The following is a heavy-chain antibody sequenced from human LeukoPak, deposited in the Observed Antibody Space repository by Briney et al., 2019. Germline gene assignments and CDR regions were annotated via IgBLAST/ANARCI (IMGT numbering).Heavy chain of an antibody. D-gene: IGHD3-3*01. Sequence: SETLSLTCAVSGGSISSGGYSWSWIRQPPGKGLEWIGYIYHSGSTYYNPSLKSRVTISVDTSKNQFSLKLSSVTAADTAVYYCSLRFLEWPKDYYYYYGMDVWGQGTTVTVSS. CDR1: GGSISSGGYS. V-gene: IGHV4-30-2*01. CDR2: IYHSGST. J-gene: IGHJ6*02. CDR3: SLRFLEWPKDYYYYYGMDV.